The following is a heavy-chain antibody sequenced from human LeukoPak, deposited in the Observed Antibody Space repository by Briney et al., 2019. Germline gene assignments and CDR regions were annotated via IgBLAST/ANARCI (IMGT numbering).Heavy chain of an antibody. V-gene: IGHV4-4*02. CDR3: AKGDRGGWLDFDS. CDR1: GGSISGDNW. Sequence: PSGTLSLTCAVSGGSISGDNWWGWVRQAPGKGLEWIGEVDHSGRTNYNPSLKSRVTISEDKSKNQFSLIMSSVTAADTAVYYCAKGDRGGWLDFDSWGQGTLATVSS. CDR2: VDHSGRT. J-gene: IGHJ4*02. D-gene: IGHD3-22*01.